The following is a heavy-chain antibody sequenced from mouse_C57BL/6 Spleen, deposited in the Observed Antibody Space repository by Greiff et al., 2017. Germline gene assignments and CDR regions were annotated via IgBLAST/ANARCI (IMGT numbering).Heavy chain of an antibody. D-gene: IGHD2-1*01. Sequence: DVMLVESGGGLVQPGGSMKLSCVASGFTFSNYWMNWVRQSPEKGLEWVAQIRLKSDNYATHYAESVKGRFTISRDDSKSSVYLQMNNLRAEDTGIYYCTGSHYGNWYFDVWGTGTTVTVSS. CDR1: GFTFSNYW. V-gene: IGHV6-3*01. CDR2: IRLKSDNYAT. J-gene: IGHJ1*03. CDR3: TGSHYGNWYFDV.